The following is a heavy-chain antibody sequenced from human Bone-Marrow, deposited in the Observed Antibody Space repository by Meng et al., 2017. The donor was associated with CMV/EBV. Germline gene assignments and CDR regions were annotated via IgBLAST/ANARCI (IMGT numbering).Heavy chain of an antibody. V-gene: IGHV3-21*06. D-gene: IGHD3-16*01. Sequence: GSLRLSCTASGVTFSDYTMNWVRQAPGKGLEWVSSISGSSSYIYCADSVKGRFTISRDNAKNSLYLQMNSLRADDTAVYYCARDLLIPPYYYYGMGVWGQGTTVTVSS. CDR3: ARDLLIPPYYYYGMGV. CDR2: ISGSSSYI. J-gene: IGHJ6*02. CDR1: GVTFSDYT.